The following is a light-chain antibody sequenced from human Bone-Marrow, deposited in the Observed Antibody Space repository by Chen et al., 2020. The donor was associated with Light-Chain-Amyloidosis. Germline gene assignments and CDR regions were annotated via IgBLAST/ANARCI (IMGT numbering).Light chain of an antibody. J-gene: IGLJ2*01. Sequence: SSELTQPPSVSVSPGPTARITCSGDDLPTKYAYWYQQKQGQAPVLVIHRDTERPSGISERFSGSSSGTTATLTISGVQAEDEADYHCQSADSSGTYEVIFGGGTKLTVL. V-gene: IGLV3-25*03. CDR1: DLPTKY. CDR2: RDT. CDR3: QSADSSGTYEVI.